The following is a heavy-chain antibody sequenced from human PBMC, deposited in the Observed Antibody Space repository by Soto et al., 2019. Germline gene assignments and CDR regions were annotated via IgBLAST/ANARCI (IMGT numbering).Heavy chain of an antibody. J-gene: IGHJ3*02. CDR2: IYWDDDK. CDR3: AQRRGLLLTDDGFDI. CDR1: GFSLSTTGAG. D-gene: IGHD3-22*01. Sequence: QITLKEAGPTLVKPTQTLTLTCTFSGFSLSTTGAGVGWIRQPPGKALEWLALIYWDDDKRYSPSKKSRLTITKNASKNQVVLTMTNMDPVDTAAYYCAQRRGLLLTDDGFDIWGQGTMVTVSS. V-gene: IGHV2-5*02.